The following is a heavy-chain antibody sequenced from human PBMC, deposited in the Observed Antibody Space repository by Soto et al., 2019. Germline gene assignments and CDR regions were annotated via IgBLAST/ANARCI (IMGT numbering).Heavy chain of an antibody. D-gene: IGHD6-6*01. CDR2: IYYSGST. J-gene: IGHJ4*02. V-gene: IGHV4-39*01. Sequence: SETLSLACAVSGRSIRSSSYYWGWIRQHPGKGLEWIGSIYYSGSTYYNPSLKSRVTISVDTSKTQFSLKLSAVTAADSAVYYCARRKYSSSCGDHWGKGTLVT. CDR3: ARRKYSSSCGDH. CDR1: GRSIRSSSYY.